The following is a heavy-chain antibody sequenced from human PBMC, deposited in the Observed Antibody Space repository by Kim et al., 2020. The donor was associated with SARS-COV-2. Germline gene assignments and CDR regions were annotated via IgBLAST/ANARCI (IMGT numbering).Heavy chain of an antibody. CDR3: ARLGERRVWWFDP. V-gene: IGHV1-18*01. Sequence: AQKPQGRVTMTTDTSTSTAYMELRSLRSDDTAVYYCARLGERRVWWFDPWGQGTLVTVSS. D-gene: IGHD1-1*01. J-gene: IGHJ5*02.